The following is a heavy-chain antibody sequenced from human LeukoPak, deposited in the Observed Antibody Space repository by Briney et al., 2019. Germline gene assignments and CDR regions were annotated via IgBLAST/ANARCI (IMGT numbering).Heavy chain of an antibody. J-gene: IGHJ3*02. CDR1: GYTFTSYG. V-gene: IGHV1-18*01. CDR2: ISAYNGNT. CDR3: ARGRRAYSSSSGGDAFDI. D-gene: IGHD6-6*01. Sequence: ASVKVSCKASGYTFTSYGISWVRQAPGQGLEWMGWISAYNGNTNYAQKLQGRVTMTTDTSTGTAYMELRSLRSDDTVVYYCARGRRAYSSSSGGDAFDIWGQGTMVTVSS.